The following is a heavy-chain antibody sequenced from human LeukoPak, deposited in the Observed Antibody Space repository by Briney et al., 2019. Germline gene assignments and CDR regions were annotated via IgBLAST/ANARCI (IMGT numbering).Heavy chain of an antibody. D-gene: IGHD2-21*01. Sequence: GGSLRLSCAASGFTFSSYSMNWVRQAPGKGLEWISYITSSRSTILYADSVKGRFTISRDNAKNSLYLQMTSLRAEDTAVYYCAEDPGRCGGDCSIYWGQGTLVTVSS. V-gene: IGHV3-48*01. J-gene: IGHJ4*02. CDR3: AEDPGRCGGDCSIY. CDR1: GFTFSSYS. CDR2: ITSSRSTI.